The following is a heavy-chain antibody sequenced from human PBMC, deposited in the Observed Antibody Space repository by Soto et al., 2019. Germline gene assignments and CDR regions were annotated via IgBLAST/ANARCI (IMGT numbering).Heavy chain of an antibody. CDR2: IKERGSEK. D-gene: IGHD3-3*01. Sequence: GGSLRLSCAASGFIFSNYWMTWVRQAPGKGLEWVATIKERGSEKDYVDSVKGRFTISRDNGKDSLYLQMDSLRADDTAVYYCAATWSGYYKIDYWGQGTLVTVSS. J-gene: IGHJ4*02. V-gene: IGHV3-7*01. CDR3: AATWSGYYKIDY. CDR1: GFIFSNYW.